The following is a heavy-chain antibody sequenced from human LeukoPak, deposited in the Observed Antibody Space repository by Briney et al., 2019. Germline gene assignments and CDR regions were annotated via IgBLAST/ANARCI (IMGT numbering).Heavy chain of an antibody. CDR2: IYTSRST. D-gene: IGHD1-26*01. J-gene: IGHJ4*02. CDR1: GGSITSYY. CDR3: VRSGGSGTYYDGSFDY. V-gene: IGHV4-4*07. Sequence: SETLSLTCTVSGGSITSYYWSWIRQPAGKGLEWIGRIYTSRSTNYNPSLKSRVTMSVDTSNNQFSLKLSSVTAADTAVYYCVRSGGSGTYYDGSFDYWGQGTLVTVSS.